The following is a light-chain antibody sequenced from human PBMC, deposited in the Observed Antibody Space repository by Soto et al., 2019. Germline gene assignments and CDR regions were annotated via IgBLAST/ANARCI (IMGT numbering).Light chain of an antibody. J-gene: IGKJ1*01. Sequence: DIVMTQSPATLSVSLGERVTLSCRASQSVSSNLAWYQQKTGQAPRLLIYGASTRATGVPARFSGSGSRTEFTLTISSLQSEDFGVYFCQQYNNWPWTFGRGTKVDIK. CDR2: GAS. CDR1: QSVSSN. CDR3: QQYNNWPWT. V-gene: IGKV3-15*01.